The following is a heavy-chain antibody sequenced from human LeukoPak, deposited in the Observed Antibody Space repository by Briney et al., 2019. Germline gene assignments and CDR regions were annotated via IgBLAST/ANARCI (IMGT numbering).Heavy chain of an antibody. CDR1: GGTFSSYA. CDR3: ARERDLYYDFWSGYPGSAFDI. J-gene: IGHJ3*02. Sequence: SVKASCKASGGTFSSYAISWVRQAPGQGPEWMGGIIPIFGTANYAQKFQGRVTITTDESTSTAYMELSSLRSEDTAVYYCARERDLYYDFWSGYPGSAFDIWGQGTMVTVSS. CDR2: IIPIFGTA. D-gene: IGHD3-3*01. V-gene: IGHV1-69*05.